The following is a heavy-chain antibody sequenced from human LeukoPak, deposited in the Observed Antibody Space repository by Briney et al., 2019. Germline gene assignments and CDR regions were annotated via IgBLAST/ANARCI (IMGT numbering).Heavy chain of an antibody. CDR2: IYYSGST. CDR1: GGSISSSSYY. D-gene: IGHD2-15*01. CDR3: ARDSSVGYCSGGSCYSGWFDP. J-gene: IGHJ5*02. Sequence: SETLSLTCTVSGGSISSSSYYWGWIRQPPGKGLEWIGSIYYSGSTYYNPSLKSRVTISVDTSKNQFSLKLSSVTAADTAVYYCARDSSVGYCSGGSCYSGWFDPWGQGTLVTVSS. V-gene: IGHV4-39*02.